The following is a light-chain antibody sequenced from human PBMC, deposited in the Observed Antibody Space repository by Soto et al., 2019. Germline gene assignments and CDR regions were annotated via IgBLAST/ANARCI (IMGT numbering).Light chain of an antibody. CDR2: DAS. CDR1: QSVSSY. J-gene: IGKJ1*01. CDR3: QQRSNWPSWT. Sequence: IVLTHSPATLSVSPGERATLSCRASQSVSSYLAWYQQKPGQAPRLLIYDASNRATGIPARFSGSGSGTDFTLTISGLEPEDFAVYYCQQRSNWPSWTFGQGTKVDIK. V-gene: IGKV3-11*01.